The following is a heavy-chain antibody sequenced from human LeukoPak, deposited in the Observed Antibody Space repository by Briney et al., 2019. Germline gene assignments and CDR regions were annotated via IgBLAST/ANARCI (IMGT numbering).Heavy chain of an antibody. J-gene: IGHJ4*02. CDR3: ARCTYYDSSGYYDY. Sequence: GGSLRLSCAASGFTFRSYEMNWVRQAPGKGLEWVSYISSSGSTIYYADSVKGRFTISRDNAKNSLYLQMNSLRAEDTAVYYCARCTYYDSSGYYDYWGQGTLVTVSS. CDR2: ISSSGSTI. D-gene: IGHD3-22*01. V-gene: IGHV3-48*03. CDR1: GFTFRSYE.